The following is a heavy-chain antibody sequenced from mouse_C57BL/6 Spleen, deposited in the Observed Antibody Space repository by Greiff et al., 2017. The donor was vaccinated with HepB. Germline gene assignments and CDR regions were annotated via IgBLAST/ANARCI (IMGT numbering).Heavy chain of an antibody. D-gene: IGHD2-3*01. CDR1: EYDFPSHY. CDR3: ARGYDGYIAY. CDR2: INSDGGST. V-gene: IGHV5-2*01. Sequence: EVQLVESGGGLVQPGESLKLSCESYEYDFPSHYMSWVRQTPVQGLELVAAINSDGGSTYYPDTMERRFIISRDNTKKTLYLQMSSLRSEDTALYYCARGYDGYIAYWGQGTLVTVSA. J-gene: IGHJ3*01.